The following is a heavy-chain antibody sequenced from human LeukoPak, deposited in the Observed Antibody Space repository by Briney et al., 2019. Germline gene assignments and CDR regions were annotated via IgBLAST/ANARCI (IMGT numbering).Heavy chain of an antibody. D-gene: IGHD3-10*01. CDR3: ARAPTTYYYGSGSYYAPFDY. V-gene: IGHV4-31*03. CDR2: IYYSGST. CDR1: GGSISSGGYY. J-gene: IGHJ4*02. Sequence: SQTLSLTCTVSGGSISSGGYYGSWIRQHPGKGLEWIGYIYYSGSTYYNPSLKSRVTISVDTSKNQFSLKLSSVTAADTAVYYCARAPTTYYYGSGSYYAPFDYWGQGTLVTVSS.